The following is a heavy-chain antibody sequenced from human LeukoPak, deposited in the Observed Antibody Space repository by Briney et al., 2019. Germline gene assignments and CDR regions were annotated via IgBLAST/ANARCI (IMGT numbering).Heavy chain of an antibody. CDR1: GFTFSSYA. D-gene: IGHD3-10*01. J-gene: IGHJ6*02. CDR3: AREGGSGSYLYYYYYYGMDV. Sequence: HAGGSLRLSCAASGFTFSSYAMSWVRQAPGKGLEWVSAISGSGGSTYYADSVKGRFTISRDNSKNTLYLQVNSLRAEDTAVYYCAREGGSGSYLYYYYYYGMDVWGQGTTVTVSS. CDR2: ISGSGGST. V-gene: IGHV3-23*01.